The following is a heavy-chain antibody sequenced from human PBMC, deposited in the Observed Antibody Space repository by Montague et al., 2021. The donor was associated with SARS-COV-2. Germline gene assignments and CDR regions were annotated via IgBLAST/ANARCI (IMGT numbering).Heavy chain of an antibody. CDR3: ARRGYYDSAGYHWHLDL. Sequence: SETLSLTCTVSGGSINDHYRSWIRQSPGKGLEWIGYISSNGKTNYNPSLKGRVTLSADASRNELSLKLDSVTAADTAVYFCARRGYYDSAGYHWHLDLWGRGMLVTVSS. CDR1: GGSINDHY. CDR2: ISSNGKT. V-gene: IGHV4-4*09. D-gene: IGHD3-22*01. J-gene: IGHJ2*01.